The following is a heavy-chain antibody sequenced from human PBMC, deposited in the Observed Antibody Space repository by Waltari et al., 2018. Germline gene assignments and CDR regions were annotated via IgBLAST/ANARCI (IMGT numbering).Heavy chain of an antibody. J-gene: IGHJ3*02. CDR3: ARQIYGSGSYYKGGNAFDI. V-gene: IGHV4-59*11. D-gene: IGHD3-10*01. CDR2: IYYSGST. Sequence: QVQLQESGPGLVKPSETLSLTCTVSGGSISSHYWSWIRQTPGKGLEWIGYIYYSGSTNYNPSLKSRVTISVDTSKNQFSLKLSSVTAADTAVYYCARQIYGSGSYYKGGNAFDIWGQGTMVTVSS. CDR1: GGSISSHY.